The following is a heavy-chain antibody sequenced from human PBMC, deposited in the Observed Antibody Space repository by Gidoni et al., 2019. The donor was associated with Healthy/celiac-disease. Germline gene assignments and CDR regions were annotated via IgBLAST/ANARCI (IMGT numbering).Heavy chain of an antibody. CDR2: IYYSGST. V-gene: IGHV4-31*03. CDR1: GGSISSAGYY. J-gene: IGHJ4*02. Sequence: QVQLQESGPGLVKPSQTLSLTCTVSGGSISSAGYYWSWIRQHPGKGLEWIGYIYYSGSTYYNPSLKSRVTISVDTSKNQCSLKLSSVTAADTAVYYCARKPTVTIEWVDYFDYWGQGTLVTVSS. D-gene: IGHD4-17*01. CDR3: ARKPTVTIEWVDYFDY.